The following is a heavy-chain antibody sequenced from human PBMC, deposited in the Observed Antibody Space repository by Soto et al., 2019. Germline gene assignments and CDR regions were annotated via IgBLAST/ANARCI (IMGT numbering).Heavy chain of an antibody. D-gene: IGHD3-3*01. CDR2: ISSSSSTI. V-gene: IGHV3-48*02. Sequence: EVQLVESGGGLVQPGGSLRLSCAASGFTFSSYSMNWVRQAPGKGLEWVSYISSSSSTIYYADSVKGRFTISRDNAKNSLYLQMNSLRDEDTAVYYCARDQELTLFGVVIIPVNYYDGMDVWGQGTTVTVSS. CDR3: ARDQELTLFGVVIIPVNYYDGMDV. CDR1: GFTFSSYS. J-gene: IGHJ6*02.